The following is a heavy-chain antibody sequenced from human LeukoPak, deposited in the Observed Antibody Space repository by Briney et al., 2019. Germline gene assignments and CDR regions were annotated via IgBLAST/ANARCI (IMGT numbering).Heavy chain of an antibody. Sequence: GGSLRLSCAASGFTFSSYSMNWVRQAPGKGLGWVSSISSSSSYIYYADSVKGRFTISRDNAKNSLYLQMNSLRAEDTAVYYCARSGYSYVAYLDYWGQGTLVTVSS. CDR1: GFTFSSYS. CDR3: ARSGYSYVAYLDY. D-gene: IGHD5-18*01. CDR2: ISSSSSYI. V-gene: IGHV3-21*01. J-gene: IGHJ4*02.